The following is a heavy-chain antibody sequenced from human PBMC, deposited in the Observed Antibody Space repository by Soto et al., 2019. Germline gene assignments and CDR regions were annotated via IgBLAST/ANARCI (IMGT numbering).Heavy chain of an antibody. Sequence: GGSLRLSCESSGFTFNNYAMTLVRQTPGKGLQWVSTISGSGSSTFYADSVRGRFTISRDNSKNTLYLQMNSLRAEDTALYYCAKEKIASTVADFFDYWGQGTLVTVSS. CDR2: ISGSGSST. CDR1: GFTFNNYA. CDR3: AKEKIASTVADFFDY. J-gene: IGHJ4*02. V-gene: IGHV3-23*01. D-gene: IGHD6-19*01.